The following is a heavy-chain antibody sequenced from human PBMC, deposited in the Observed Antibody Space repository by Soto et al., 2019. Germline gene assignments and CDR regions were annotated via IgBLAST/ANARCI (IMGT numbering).Heavy chain of an antibody. J-gene: IGHJ3*02. Sequence: SETLSLTCTVSGGSISSGGYCWSWIRQHPGKGLEWIGYIYYSGSTYYNPSLKSRVTISVDTSKNQFSLKLSSVTAADTAVYYCAREEAAAGIRAFDIWGQGTMVTV. D-gene: IGHD6-13*01. CDR2: IYYSGST. CDR3: AREEAAAGIRAFDI. V-gene: IGHV4-31*03. CDR1: GGSISSGGYC.